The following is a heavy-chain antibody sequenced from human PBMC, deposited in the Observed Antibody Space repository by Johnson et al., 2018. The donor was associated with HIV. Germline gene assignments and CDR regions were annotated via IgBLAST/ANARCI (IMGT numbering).Heavy chain of an antibody. V-gene: IGHV3-30*03. CDR2: ISYDGSYK. J-gene: IGHJ3*02. D-gene: IGHD3-16*01. CDR3: ARRGRRADDAFDI. CDR1: GFTFSSYA. Sequence: QVQLVESGGGVVQPGRSLRLSCAASGFTFSSYAMHCVRQAPGKGLEWVAVISYDGSYKYYADSVKGRLTISRDNSKNTLYLQMRSLRAEDTAVYYCARRGRRADDAFDIWGQGTMVTVSS.